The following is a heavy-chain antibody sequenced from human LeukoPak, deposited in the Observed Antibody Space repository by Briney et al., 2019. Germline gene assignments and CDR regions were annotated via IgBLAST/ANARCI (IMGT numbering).Heavy chain of an antibody. J-gene: IGHJ4*02. CDR3: ASFVPVRGFDY. V-gene: IGHV4-59*01. CDR1: GGSISSYY. Sequence: SETLSLTCTVSGGSISSYYWSWIRQPPGKGLEWIGYIHYSGSTNYNPSLKGRVTISVDTSKNQFSLKLSSVTAADTAVYYCASFVPVRGFDYWGQGTLVTVSS. D-gene: IGHD3-3*01. CDR2: IHYSGST.